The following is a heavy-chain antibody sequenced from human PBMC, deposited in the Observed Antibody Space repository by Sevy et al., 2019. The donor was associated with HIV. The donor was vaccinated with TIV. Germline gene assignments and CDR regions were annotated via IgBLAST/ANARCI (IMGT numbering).Heavy chain of an antibody. V-gene: IGHV3-21*01. J-gene: IGHJ6*02. CDR2: ISSKNDYI. D-gene: IGHD2-2*01. Sequence: GGSLRLSCAASGFDFGTYSMNWVRQAPGKGLEWVSSISSKNDYIFYADTVKGRFNSAKDNAKNSLYLQMNSLRVEDTAVYYCAREGDCIGIDCYDDWRFPSYYYYPSDVWGQGTTVTVSS. CDR3: AREGDCIGIDCYDDWRFPSYYYYPSDV. CDR1: GFDFGTYS.